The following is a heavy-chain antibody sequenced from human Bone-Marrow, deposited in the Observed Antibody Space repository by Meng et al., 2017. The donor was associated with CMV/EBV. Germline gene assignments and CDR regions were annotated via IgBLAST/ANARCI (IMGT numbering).Heavy chain of an antibody. J-gene: IGHJ6*02. V-gene: IGHV3-30-3*01. CDR2: ISYDGSNK. CDR1: GFTFSSYA. D-gene: IGHD1-1*01. Sequence: GESLKISCAASGFTFSSYAMHWVRQAPGKGLEWVAVISYDGSNKYYADSVKGRFTISRDNSKSTLYLQMNSLRAEDTAVYYCARVGTPYYGMDVWGQGTTVTVSS. CDR3: ARVGTPYYGMDV.